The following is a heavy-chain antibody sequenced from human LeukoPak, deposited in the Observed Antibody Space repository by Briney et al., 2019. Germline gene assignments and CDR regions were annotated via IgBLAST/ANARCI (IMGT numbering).Heavy chain of an antibody. D-gene: IGHD1-26*01. V-gene: IGHV3-48*01. Sequence: GGSLRLSCAASGFTFSSYSMNWVRQAPGKGLEWVSYISSSSSTIYYADSVKGRFTISRDNAKNSLYLQMNSLRAEDTAVYYCARDGVSGGYYGFYYYGMDVWGQGTTVTVSS. CDR3: ARDGVSGGYYGFYYYGMDV. CDR2: ISSSSSTI. CDR1: GFTFSSYS. J-gene: IGHJ6*02.